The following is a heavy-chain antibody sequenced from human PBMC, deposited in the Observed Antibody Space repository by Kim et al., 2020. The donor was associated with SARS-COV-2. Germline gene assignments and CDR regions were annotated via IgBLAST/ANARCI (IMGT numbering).Heavy chain of an antibody. J-gene: IGHJ4*02. D-gene: IGHD3-10*01. CDR3: AKDNYYGSGSYPPEEYYFDY. CDR2: ISGSGGST. CDR1: GFTFSSYA. V-gene: IGHV3-23*01. Sequence: GGSLRLSCAASGFTFSSYAMSWARQAPGKGLEWVSAISGSGGSTYYADSVKGRFTISRDNSKNTLYLQMNSLRAEDTAVYYCAKDNYYGSGSYPPEEYYFDYWGQGTLVTVSS.